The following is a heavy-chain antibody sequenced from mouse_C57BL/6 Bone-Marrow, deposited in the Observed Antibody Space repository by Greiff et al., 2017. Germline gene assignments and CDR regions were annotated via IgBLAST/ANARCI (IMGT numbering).Heavy chain of an antibody. CDR3: ARLYYDYGGFAY. Sequence: VKLVESGAELARPGASVKLSCKASGYTFTSYGISWVKQRTGQGLEWIGEIYPRSGNTYYNEKFKGKATLTADKSSSTAYMERRSLTSEGSAVYFCARLYYDYGGFAYWGQGTLVTVSA. CDR2: IYPRSGNT. J-gene: IGHJ3*01. D-gene: IGHD2-4*01. V-gene: IGHV1-81*01. CDR1: GYTFTSYG.